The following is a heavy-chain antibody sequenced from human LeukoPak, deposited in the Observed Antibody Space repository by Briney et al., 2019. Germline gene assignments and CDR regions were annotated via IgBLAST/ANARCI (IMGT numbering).Heavy chain of an antibody. CDR2: INYRGST. V-gene: IGHV4-59*01. D-gene: IGHD5-12*01. CDR1: GDLSTYY. Sequence: PSETLSLTCSVSGDLSTYYWSWIRQPPGKGLEWIAYINYRGSTTYNPSLRSRVTMSVDTSRNQFSLKLSSVTAADTAVYYCARSRSGYSHEHGAFEIWSQGTMVTVSS. J-gene: IGHJ3*02. CDR3: ARSRSGYSHEHGAFEI.